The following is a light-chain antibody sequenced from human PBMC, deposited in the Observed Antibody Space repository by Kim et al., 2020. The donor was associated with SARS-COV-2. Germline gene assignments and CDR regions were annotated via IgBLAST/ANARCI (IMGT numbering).Light chain of an antibody. Sequence: NFMLTQPHSVSESPGKTVTISCTRSSGSILSNYVQWYQQRPGSSPTCVIYEDNQRPSGVPDRFSGSIDGPSNSASLTISGLNPADEAAYYCQSYESDNHRVFGGGTQLTVL. J-gene: IGLJ3*02. CDR2: EDN. CDR3: QSYESDNHRV. V-gene: IGLV6-57*01. CDR1: SGSILSNY.